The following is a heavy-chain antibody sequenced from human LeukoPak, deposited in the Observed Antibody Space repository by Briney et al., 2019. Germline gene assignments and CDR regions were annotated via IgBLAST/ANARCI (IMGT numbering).Heavy chain of an antibody. Sequence: GGSLRLSCAPSGFTFNIYWVGWVRQAPGRGVEWVANINLPGSELNYVDCGKGRFTISRDNAKDSLYLQMNDLRAEDTAIYYCARDESIDYESNGSLDYWGQGTLVTVSS. J-gene: IGHJ4*02. CDR2: INLPGSEL. V-gene: IGHV3-7*01. D-gene: IGHD3-22*01. CDR3: ARDESIDYESNGSLDY. CDR1: GFTFNIYW.